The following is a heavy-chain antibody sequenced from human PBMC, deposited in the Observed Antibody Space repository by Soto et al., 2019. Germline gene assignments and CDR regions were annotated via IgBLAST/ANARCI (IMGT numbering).Heavy chain of an antibody. Sequence: EVQLVESGGGLVQPGGSLRLSCAASGFTVSSNYMSWVRQAPGKGLEWVSVIYSGGSTYYADSVKGRFTISRHNPKNTLYLQMNSLRAEDTAVYYCASLYSGYDWGRDYWGQGTLVTVSS. J-gene: IGHJ4*02. CDR1: GFTVSSNY. V-gene: IGHV3-53*04. D-gene: IGHD5-12*01. CDR3: ASLYSGYDWGRDY. CDR2: IYSGGST.